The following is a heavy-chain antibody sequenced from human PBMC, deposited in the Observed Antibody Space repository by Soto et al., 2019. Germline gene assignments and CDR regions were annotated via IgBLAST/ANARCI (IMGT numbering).Heavy chain of an antibody. V-gene: IGHV4-31*11. Sequence: SETLSLTCGVSGGSISSGGSYWNWIRQPPGKGLEWIGYIYYSGSTYYNPSLKSRVTISVDTSKNQFSLKLSSVTAADTAVYYCARVGGINWFDPWGQGTLVTVSS. D-gene: IGHD3-16*01. CDR2: IYYSGST. CDR1: GGSISSGGSY. CDR3: ARVGGINWFDP. J-gene: IGHJ5*02.